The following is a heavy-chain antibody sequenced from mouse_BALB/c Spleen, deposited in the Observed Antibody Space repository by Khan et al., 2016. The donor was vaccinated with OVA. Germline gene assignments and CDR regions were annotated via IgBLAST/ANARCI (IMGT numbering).Heavy chain of an antibody. CDR2: ISSGGSYT. CDR3: ARETRYYEGYAMDY. J-gene: IGHJ4*01. D-gene: IGHD1-1*01. V-gene: IGHV5-6*01. CDR1: GFTFSSYG. Sequence: EVELVESGGDLVKPGGSLKLSCAASGFTFSSYGMPWVRQTPDKRLEWVASISSGGSYTYYPDSLKGRFIISRDNAKNTLNLQMSSLKSEDTATSNCARETRYYEGYAMDYWGQGTSVTVSS.